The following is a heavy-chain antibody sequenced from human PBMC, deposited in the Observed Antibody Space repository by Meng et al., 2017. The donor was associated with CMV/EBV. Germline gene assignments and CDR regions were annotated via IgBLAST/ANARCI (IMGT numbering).Heavy chain of an antibody. CDR2: INHSGST. CDR3: ARGFPSWRKPAYYFDY. Sequence: QVQTRGSGPGRGKPSGTLSLPWPVYGGSFRGYYWSWIRQPPGKGLEWIGEINHSGSTNYNPSLKSRVTISVDTSKNQFSLKLSSVTAADTAVYYCARGFPSWRKPAYYFDYWGQGTLVTVSS. CDR1: GGSFRGYY. V-gene: IGHV4-34*01. D-gene: IGHD2-2*01. J-gene: IGHJ4*02.